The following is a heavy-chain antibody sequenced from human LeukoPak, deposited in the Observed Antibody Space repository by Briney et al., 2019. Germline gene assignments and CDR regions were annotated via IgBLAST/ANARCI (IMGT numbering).Heavy chain of an antibody. Sequence: SETLSLTCTVSGGSINNYYWSWVRQPPGAGLEWLAYIYYTGSTNYNPSLKTRLTISVDTSKNQFSLKLSSVTAADTAVYYCARGITMVRGVLYYFDYWGQGTLVTVSS. D-gene: IGHD3-10*01. J-gene: IGHJ4*02. V-gene: IGHV4-59*12. CDR3: ARGITMVRGVLYYFDY. CDR1: GGSINNYY. CDR2: IYYTGST.